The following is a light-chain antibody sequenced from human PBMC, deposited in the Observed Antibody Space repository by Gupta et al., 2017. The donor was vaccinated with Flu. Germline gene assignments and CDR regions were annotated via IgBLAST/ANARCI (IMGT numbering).Light chain of an antibody. CDR3: MSYTTSGTLV. Sequence: QSALTQPASVSGSLGQSITISCTGTSSDDGAYNYVSWYQQYPGKAPKLLVYEVTSSLSDRLSASKSGNTASLTISGLQAADEAHYYCMSYTTSGTLVFGGGTKVTVL. J-gene: IGLJ2*01. CDR1: SSDDGAYNY. CDR2: EV. V-gene: IGLV2-14*01.